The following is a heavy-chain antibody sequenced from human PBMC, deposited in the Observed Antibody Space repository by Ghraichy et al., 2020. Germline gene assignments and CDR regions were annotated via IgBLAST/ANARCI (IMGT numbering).Heavy chain of an antibody. V-gene: IGHV3-7*01. CDR3: ARDIANLGY. CDR1: GFTFSSYW. D-gene: IGHD3-16*01. CDR2: IKQDGSDT. Sequence: GGSLRLSCAASGFTFSSYWMSWVRQAPGKGLEWGANIKQDGSDTYYVDSVKGRFTISRDNAKNSLYLQMNSLRVEDTAGYYWARDIANLGYWGQGTLV. J-gene: IGHJ4*02.